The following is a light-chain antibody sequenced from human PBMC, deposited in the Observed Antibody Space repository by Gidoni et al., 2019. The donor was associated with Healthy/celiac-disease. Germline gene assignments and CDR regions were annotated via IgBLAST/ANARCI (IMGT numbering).Light chain of an antibody. Sequence: SYELTQPPSVSVSPGQTASITYSGDKLGDKYACWYQQKPGQSPVLVIYQDSKRPTGIPERFSGSNSGNTATLTISGTQAMDEADYYWQAWDSSTAWDVVFGGGTKLTVL. CDR3: QAWDSSTAWDVV. CDR2: QDS. CDR1: KLGDKY. J-gene: IGLJ2*01. V-gene: IGLV3-1*01.